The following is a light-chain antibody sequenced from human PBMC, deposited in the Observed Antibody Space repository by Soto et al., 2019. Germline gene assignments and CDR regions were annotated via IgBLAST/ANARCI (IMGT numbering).Light chain of an antibody. CDR1: SRDVGGHNY. J-gene: IGLJ2*01. CDR3: FSHKPPTTGR. V-gene: IGLV2-14*03. CDR2: DVS. Sequence: QSALTQPASVSGSPGQSITISCTGTSRDVGGHNYVSWYQHHPGKAPKVIIYDVSNRPSGVSNRFSGSKSGNTASLTISGLQAEDEADYYCFSHKPPTTGRFGGGTKLTVL.